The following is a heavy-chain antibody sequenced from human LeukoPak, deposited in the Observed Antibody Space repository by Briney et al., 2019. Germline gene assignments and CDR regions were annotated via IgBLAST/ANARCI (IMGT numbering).Heavy chain of an antibody. CDR2: IYYSGST. CDR3: ARIDSSGWYSRDAFDI. V-gene: IGHV4-39*01. J-gene: IGHJ3*02. Sequence: SETLSLTCTVSGGSISSSSYYWGWIRQPPGKGLEWIGSIYYSGSTYYNPSPKSRVTISVDTSKNQFSLKLSSVTAADTAVYYCARIDSSGWYSRDAFDIWGQGTMVTVSS. CDR1: GGSISSSSYY. D-gene: IGHD6-19*01.